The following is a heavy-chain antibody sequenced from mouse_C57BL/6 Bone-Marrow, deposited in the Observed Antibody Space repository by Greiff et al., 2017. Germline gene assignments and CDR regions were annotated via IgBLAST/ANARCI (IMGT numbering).Heavy chain of an antibody. CDR2: IYPRSGNT. CDR3: ARENYCGSGTY. Sequence: LQESGAELARPGASVKLSCKASGYTFTSYGISWVKQRTGQGLEWIGEIYPRSGNTYYNEKFKGKATLTADKSSSTAYMELRSLTSEDSAVYFCARENYCGSGTYWGQGTLVTVSA. V-gene: IGHV1-81*01. J-gene: IGHJ3*01. D-gene: IGHD1-1*01. CDR1: GYTFTSYG.